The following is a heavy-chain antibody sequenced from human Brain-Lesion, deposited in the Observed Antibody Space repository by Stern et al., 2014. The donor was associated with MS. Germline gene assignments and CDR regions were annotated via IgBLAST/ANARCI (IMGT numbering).Heavy chain of an antibody. CDR2: IRSNVYGGAA. D-gene: IGHD4-17*01. J-gene: IGHJ4*02. CDR3: TRDRLDYGYSYFDY. CDR1: GFSFGDYA. V-gene: IGHV3-49*03. Sequence: EVQLVESGGGLIEPGRSLRLSCTASGFSFGDYAINWIRQAPGKGLEWVAFIRSNVYGGAAEYAASGKCRFTISRDDSKSIAYLQVNGLKTEDTAVYYCTRDRLDYGYSYFDYWGQGTLVTVSS.